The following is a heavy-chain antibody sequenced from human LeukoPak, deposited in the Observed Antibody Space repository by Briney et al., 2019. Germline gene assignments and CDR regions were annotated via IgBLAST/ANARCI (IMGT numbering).Heavy chain of an antibody. J-gene: IGHJ5*02. Sequence: PSETLSLTCTVSGGSISSYYWSWIRQPPGKGLEWIGYIYYSGSTNYNPSLKSRVTISVDTSKNQFSLKLSFVTAADTAVYCCARLGIDPYHWFDPWGQGTLVTVSS. CDR3: ARLGIDPYHWFDP. V-gene: IGHV4-59*08. D-gene: IGHD2-15*01. CDR2: IYYSGST. CDR1: GGSISSYY.